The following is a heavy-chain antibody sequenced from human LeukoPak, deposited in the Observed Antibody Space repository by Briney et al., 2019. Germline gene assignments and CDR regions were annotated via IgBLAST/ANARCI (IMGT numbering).Heavy chain of an antibody. J-gene: IGHJ6*03. CDR1: GFTFDDYG. CDR2: IYSGGRT. D-gene: IGHD3-10*01. CDR3: ARVLSGRGSLYSYYYYMDV. Sequence: QSGGSLRLSCAASGFTFDDYGMSWVRQAPGKGLEWVSVIYSGGRTYYVDSVKGRFTISRDISKNTLYLQMNSLRAEDTAVYYCARVLSGRGSLYSYYYYMDVWGKGTTVTISS. V-gene: IGHV3-53*01.